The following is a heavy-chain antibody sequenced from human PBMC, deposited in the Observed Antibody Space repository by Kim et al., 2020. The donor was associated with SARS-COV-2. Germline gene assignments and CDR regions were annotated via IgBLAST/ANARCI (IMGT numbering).Heavy chain of an antibody. Sequence: GGSLRLSCTASGFPFNSYTMTWVRQAPGKGLEWISSITSRTTYIYYGDSVKGRFTISRDNAKKSLYLQMNSLRAEDTAVYYCAREGLATSGTGYYYYGLDVWGQGTQVTVSS. J-gene: IGHJ6*02. CDR2: ITSRTTYI. CDR3: AREGLATSGTGYYYYGLDV. D-gene: IGHD6-13*01. CDR1: GFPFNSYT. V-gene: IGHV3-21*01.